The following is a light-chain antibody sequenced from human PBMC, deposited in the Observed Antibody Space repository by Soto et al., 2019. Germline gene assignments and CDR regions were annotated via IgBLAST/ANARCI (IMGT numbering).Light chain of an antibody. J-gene: IGKJ1*01. V-gene: IGKV3-20*01. CDR2: GAS. CDR3: QQYGSSRT. Sequence: PGARATLSCRASQTVSSSYLAWYQQKPGQAPRLLIYGASRRATGTPDRFSGSGSGTDFTLTISRLEPEDFAVYYCQQYGSSRTFGQGTKVEIK. CDR1: QTVSSSY.